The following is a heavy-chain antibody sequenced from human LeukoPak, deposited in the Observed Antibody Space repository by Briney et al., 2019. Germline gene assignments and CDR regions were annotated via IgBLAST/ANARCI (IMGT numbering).Heavy chain of an antibody. CDR1: DYTISSGYY. J-gene: IGHJ4*02. V-gene: IGHV4-38-2*02. CDR3: AIRTTVTSYYFDY. Sequence: SETLSLTCTVSDYTISSGYYWGWIRPAPGKGLEWIASMYDSGDTYYNPSLKSRVTISVDTSKNQFSLKLSSVTAADTAVYYCAIRTTVTSYYFDYWGQGTLVTVSS. D-gene: IGHD4-17*01. CDR2: MYDSGDT.